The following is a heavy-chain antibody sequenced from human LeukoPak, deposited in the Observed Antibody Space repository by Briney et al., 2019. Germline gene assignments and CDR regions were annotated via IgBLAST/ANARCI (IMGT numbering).Heavy chain of an antibody. CDR3: ARGIAVAGTETYYYGMDV. J-gene: IGHJ6*02. CDR1: EFTVSSYS. CDR2: ISSSSSYI. V-gene: IGHV3-21*01. D-gene: IGHD6-19*01. Sequence: GGSLRLSCAASEFTVSSYSMNWVRQAPGKGLEWVSSISSSSSYIYYADSVKGRFTISGDNAKNSLYLQMNSLRAEDTAVYYCARGIAVAGTETYYYGMDVWGQGTTVTVSS.